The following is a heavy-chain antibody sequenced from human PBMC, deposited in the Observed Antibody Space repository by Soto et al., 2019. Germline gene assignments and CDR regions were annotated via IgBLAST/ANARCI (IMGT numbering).Heavy chain of an antibody. CDR3: ARGRVIAPVDFDY. CDR1: GFTFSSYD. Sequence: GGSLRLSCAASGFTFSSYDMHWVRQATGKGLEWVSGIGTAGDKYYPGSVKGRFTISRENAKNSLYLQMHSLRAEDTAVYYCARGRVIAPVDFDYWGQGTLVTVSS. J-gene: IGHJ4*02. D-gene: IGHD2-2*01. CDR2: IGTAGDK. V-gene: IGHV3-13*01.